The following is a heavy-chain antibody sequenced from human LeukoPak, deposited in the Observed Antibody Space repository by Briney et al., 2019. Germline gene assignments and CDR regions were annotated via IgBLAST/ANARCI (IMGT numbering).Heavy chain of an antibody. CDR1: GFTFSSYA. V-gene: IGHV3-23*01. Sequence: GGSLRLSCAASGFTFSSYAMTWVRQAPGKGLEWVSAISGSGGSTYYAASVKGRFTISRDNSKNTLYLQMNSLKTEDTAVYYCTTAFGTPRRYYYYGMDVWGQGTTVTVSS. CDR3: TTAFGTPRRYYYYGMDV. CDR2: ISGSGGST. D-gene: IGHD6-13*01. J-gene: IGHJ6*02.